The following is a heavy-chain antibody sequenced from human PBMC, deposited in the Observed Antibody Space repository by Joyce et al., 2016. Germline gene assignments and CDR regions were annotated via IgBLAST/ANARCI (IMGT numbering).Heavy chain of an antibody. J-gene: IGHJ3*02. V-gene: IGHV3-33*01. CDR1: GFTFSTSG. D-gene: IGHD6-13*01. Sequence: QVQLVESGGGVVQPGRSLRLSCVASGFTFSTSGMHWVRQAPGKGLEWVAVIWDDGSNKYYADSVKGRFTISRDNSKNTLYVQMNSLRAEDTAVYYCARVFYSSSWNALSFDIWGQGTMVTVSS. CDR2: IWDDGSNK. CDR3: ARVFYSSSWNALSFDI.